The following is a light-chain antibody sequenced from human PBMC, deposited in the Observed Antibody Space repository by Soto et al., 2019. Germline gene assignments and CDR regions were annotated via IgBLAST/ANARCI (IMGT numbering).Light chain of an antibody. J-gene: IGKJ1*01. V-gene: IGKV3-20*01. Sequence: EIVLTQSPGTLSLSPGERATLSCRASQSVSSSYLAWYQQKPGQAPRLLIYGASYRATGIPDRFSGSGSGTDVTLTISRLEPEDFAVYYCQQYGSSPRTFGQGTEVEIK. CDR3: QQYGSSPRT. CDR2: GAS. CDR1: QSVSSSY.